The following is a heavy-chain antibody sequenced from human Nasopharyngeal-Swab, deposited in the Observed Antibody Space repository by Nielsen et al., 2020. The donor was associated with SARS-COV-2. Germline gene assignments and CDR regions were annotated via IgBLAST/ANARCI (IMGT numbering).Heavy chain of an antibody. J-gene: IGHJ4*02. CDR3: ARGPTIFGVVIDY. CDR1: GFTFSSYS. D-gene: IGHD3-3*01. CDR2: ISSSSSYI. V-gene: IGHV3-21*01. Sequence: GGSLKISCAASGFTFSSYSMNWVRQAPGKGLEWVSSISSSSSYIYYADSVKGRFTISRDNAKNSLYLQMNSLRAEDTAVYYCARGPTIFGVVIDYWGQGTLVTVSS.